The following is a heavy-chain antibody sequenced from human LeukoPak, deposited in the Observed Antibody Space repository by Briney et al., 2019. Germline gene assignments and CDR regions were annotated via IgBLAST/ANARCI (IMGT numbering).Heavy chain of an antibody. CDR2: IWYDGSNK. CDR1: GFTFSSYG. Sequence: GRSLRLSCAASGFTFSSYGMNWVRQAPGKGLEWVAVIWYDGSNKYYADSVKGRFTISRDNSKNRLYLEMNSLRAEDTAVYYCARGYGLDHWGQGTLVTVSS. V-gene: IGHV3-33*01. J-gene: IGHJ4*02. D-gene: IGHD4-17*01. CDR3: ARGYGLDH.